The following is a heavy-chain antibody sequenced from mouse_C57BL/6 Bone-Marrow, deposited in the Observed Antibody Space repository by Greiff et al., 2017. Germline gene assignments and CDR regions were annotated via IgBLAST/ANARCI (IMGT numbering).Heavy chain of an antibody. CDR3: TTPLSERAYYSNYVPFFAY. CDR1: GFNIKDDY. D-gene: IGHD2-5*01. Sequence: EVQLQQSGAELVRPGASVKLSCTASGFNIKDDYMHWVKQRPEQGLEWIGWIDPENGDTEYASKFQGKATITADTSSNTAYLQLSSLTSEDTAVYYCTTPLSERAYYSNYVPFFAYWGQGTLVTVSA. CDR2: IDPENGDT. V-gene: IGHV14-4*01. J-gene: IGHJ3*01.